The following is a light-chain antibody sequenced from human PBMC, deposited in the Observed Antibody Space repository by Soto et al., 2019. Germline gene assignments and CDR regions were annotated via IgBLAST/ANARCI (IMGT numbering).Light chain of an antibody. V-gene: IGKV3-15*01. CDR3: QQYNNWPRAT. Sequence: EMVITQSPATVSASPGERATLSCRSSQSISSNLAWYQQKPGQAPRLLMFRTSSRATGFPARFSGSGSGTEFNLTISSLQSEDFGVYYCQQYNNWPRATFGGGTNVDI. CDR1: QSISSN. CDR2: RTS. J-gene: IGKJ4*01.